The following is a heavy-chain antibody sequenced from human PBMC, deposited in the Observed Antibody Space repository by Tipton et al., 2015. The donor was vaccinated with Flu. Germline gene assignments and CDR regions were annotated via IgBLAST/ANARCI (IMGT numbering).Heavy chain of an antibody. V-gene: IGHV6-1*01. Sequence: LRLSCAISGDSVSSISAAWNWIRLSPSRGLEWLGRTYYRSEWYNDYAVSVKSRISINADTSKNQFSLQLNSVTPEDTAVYYCARARYLYDSSGYFLDAFDIWGLGTMVTVSS. J-gene: IGHJ3*02. CDR3: ARARYLYDSSGYFLDAFDI. CDR1: GDSVSSISAA. CDR2: TYYRSEWYN. D-gene: IGHD3-22*01.